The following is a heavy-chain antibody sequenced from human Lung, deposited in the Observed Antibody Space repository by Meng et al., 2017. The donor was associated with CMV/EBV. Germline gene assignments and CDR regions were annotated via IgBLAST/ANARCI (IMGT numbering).Heavy chain of an antibody. V-gene: IGHV7-4-1*02. CDR1: GYSFTSYS. CDR3: ARAWDTSGF. CDR2: INTYSGNP. D-gene: IGHD3-22*01. J-gene: IGHJ4*02. Sequence: QEQRVQSGSELKKPGASVKVSCKASGYSFTSYSLNWLRQAPGQGLEWLGWINTYSGNPTYAQGFTGRIVFSLDTSVSTAYLQISSLKAEDTAVYYCARAWDTSGFWGQGTLVTVSS.